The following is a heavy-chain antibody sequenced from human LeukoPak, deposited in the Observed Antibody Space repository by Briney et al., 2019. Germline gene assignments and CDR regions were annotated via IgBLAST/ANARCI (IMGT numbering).Heavy chain of an antibody. CDR3: ANGDGFDY. CDR1: GLTFNTYW. V-gene: IGHV3-7*01. D-gene: IGHD5-24*01. J-gene: IGHJ4*02. CDR2: IKQDGSET. Sequence: GGSLRLSCATSGLTFNTYWMSWVRQAPGKGLEWVANIKQDGSETYYADSVKGRFTIFRDNAKNSLYLQMDSLRVEDTAVYYCANGDGFDYWGQGTMVIVSS.